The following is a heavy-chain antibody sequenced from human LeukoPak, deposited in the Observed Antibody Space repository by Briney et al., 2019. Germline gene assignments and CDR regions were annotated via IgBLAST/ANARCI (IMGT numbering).Heavy chain of an antibody. CDR2: ITRSSIYI. V-gene: IGHV3-21*01. J-gene: IGHJ4*02. CDR1: GFTFSSYS. CDR3: ARGRYDSSGSYSLLDY. D-gene: IGHD3-22*01. Sequence: PGGSLRLSCAASGFTFSSYSMNWVRQAPGKGLEWVSCITRSSIYIYYADSVKGRFTISRDNAKNSLYLQMNSLRAEDTAVYYCARGRYDSSGSYSLLDYWGQGTLVTVSS.